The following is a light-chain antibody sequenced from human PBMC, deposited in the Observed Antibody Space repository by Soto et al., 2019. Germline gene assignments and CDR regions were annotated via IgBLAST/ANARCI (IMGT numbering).Light chain of an antibody. Sequence: DIQMTQSPSTLSASVGERVTITCRASQTINTWLAWYQQKPGKAPKVLMYKASNLDTGVPARFSGSGSGTEFTLTISSLQPDDFATYYCQQYDTYPWTFGQGTKVEIK. J-gene: IGKJ1*01. CDR3: QQYDTYPWT. CDR1: QTINTW. V-gene: IGKV1-5*03. CDR2: KAS.